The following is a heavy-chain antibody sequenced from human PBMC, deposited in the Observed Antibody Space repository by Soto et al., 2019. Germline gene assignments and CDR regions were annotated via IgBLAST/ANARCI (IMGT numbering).Heavy chain of an antibody. CDR3: ARLARGSWSYYTFDS. V-gene: IGHV4-59*01. CDR2: IYYSGRT. CDR1: GGSISSYS. J-gene: IGHJ4*02. D-gene: IGHD3-10*01. Sequence: PSETLSLTCTVSGGSISSYSWSWTRQPPGKGLEWIGYIYYSGRTNYNPSLKSRVTISVDTSRNQFSLKLSSVPAADTAVYYCARLARGSWSYYTFDSWGRGTLVTVSS.